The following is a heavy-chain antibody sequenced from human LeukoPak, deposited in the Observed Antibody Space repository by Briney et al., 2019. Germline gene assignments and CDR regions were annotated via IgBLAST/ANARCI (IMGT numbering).Heavy chain of an antibody. CDR3: ARDYYGSGSYIDY. J-gene: IGHJ4*02. V-gene: IGHV3-7*01. CDR1: GLTFSSYW. CDR2: IKQDGSEK. D-gene: IGHD3-10*01. Sequence: PGGSLRLSCAASGLTFSSYWMSWVRQAPGKGLEWVANIKQDGSEKYYVDSVKGRFTISRDNAKNSLYLQMNSLRAEDTAVYYCARDYYGSGSYIDYWGQGTLVTVSS.